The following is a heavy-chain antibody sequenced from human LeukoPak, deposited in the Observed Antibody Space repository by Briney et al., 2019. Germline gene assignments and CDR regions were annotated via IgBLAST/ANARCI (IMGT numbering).Heavy chain of an antibody. CDR2: INPSGGST. CDR1: GYTFTSYY. D-gene: IGHD4-23*01. CDR3: ARDYGGSSGWFDP. J-gene: IGHJ5*02. V-gene: IGHV1-46*01. Sequence: ASVKVSCKASGYTFTSYYMHWVRQAPGLGLEWMGIINPSGGSTNYAQKFQGRVTFTRDTSISTAYMELRSLTSEDTAVYYCARDYGGSSGWFDPWGQGTLVTVSS.